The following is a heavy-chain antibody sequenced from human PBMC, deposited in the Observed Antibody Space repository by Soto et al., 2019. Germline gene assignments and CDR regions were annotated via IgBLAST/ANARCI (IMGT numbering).Heavy chain of an antibody. Sequence: QVQLVQSGAEVKKPGASVKVSCKASGYTFTSYGISWGRQAPGQGREWMGWISAYNGNTNYAQKLQGRVTMTTDTSTSTAYMELRSLRSDDTAVDYCARVKYSPPYYYCSGMDVWGHGTTVTVSS. CDR2: ISAYNGNT. CDR1: GYTFTSYG. J-gene: IGHJ6*02. V-gene: IGHV1-18*01. D-gene: IGHD5-18*01. CDR3: ARVKYSPPYYYCSGMDV.